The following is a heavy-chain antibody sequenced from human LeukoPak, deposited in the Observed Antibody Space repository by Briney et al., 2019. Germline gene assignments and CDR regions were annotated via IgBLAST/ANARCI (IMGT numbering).Heavy chain of an antibody. CDR2: INPNSGGT. CDR3: ARGYCSGGSCYSVENWFDP. J-gene: IGHJ5*02. Sequence: ASVKVSCKAAGYTFTGYYMFWVRQAPGQGLEWMGRINPNSGGTNYAQKFQGRVTMTRDTSISTAYRELSRLRSDDTAVYCCARGYCSGGSCYSVENWFDPWGQGTLVTVSS. CDR1: GYTFTGYY. V-gene: IGHV1-2*06. D-gene: IGHD2-15*01.